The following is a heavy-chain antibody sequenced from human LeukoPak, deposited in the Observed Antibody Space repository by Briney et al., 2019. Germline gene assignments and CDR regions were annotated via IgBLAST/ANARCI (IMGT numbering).Heavy chain of an antibody. V-gene: IGHV1-69*13. CDR2: IIPIFGTA. J-gene: IGHJ6*03. CDR1: GGTFSSYA. D-gene: IGHD1-26*01. CDR3: ARGLGATTFYYYMDV. Sequence: GASGKVSCKASGGTFSSYAISWVRQAPGQGLEWMGGIIPIFGTANYAQKFQGRVTITADESTSTAYMELSSLRSEDTAVYYCARGLGATTFYYYMDVWGKGTTVTISS.